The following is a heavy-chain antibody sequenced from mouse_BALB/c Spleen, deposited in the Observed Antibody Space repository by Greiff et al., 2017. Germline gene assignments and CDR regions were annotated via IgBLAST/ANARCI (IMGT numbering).Heavy chain of an antibody. J-gene: IGHJ2*01. Sequence: EVKVVESGGDLVKPGGSLKLSCAASGFTFSSYGMSWVRQTPDKRLEWVATISSGGSYTYYPDSVKGRFTISRDNAKNTLYLQMSSLKSEDTAMYYCARGGNDYFDYWGQGTTLTVSS. CDR2: ISSGGSYT. CDR3: ARGGNDYFDY. CDR1: GFTFSSYG. D-gene: IGHD2-1*01. V-gene: IGHV5-6*01.